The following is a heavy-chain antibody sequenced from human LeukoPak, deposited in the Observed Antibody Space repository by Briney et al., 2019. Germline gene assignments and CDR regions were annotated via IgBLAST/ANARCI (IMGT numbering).Heavy chain of an antibody. D-gene: IGHD5-18*01. Sequence: ASVKVSCKASGYTFTYYGISWVRQAPGQGLEWMGWISVYNGNTNYAQKLQGRVTMTTDTSTSTAYMELRSLRSDDTVVYYCARVTYSGGYTYAYEDYWGQGTLVTVSS. J-gene: IGHJ4*02. CDR2: ISVYNGNT. CDR1: GYTFTYYG. V-gene: IGHV1-18*01. CDR3: ARVTYSGGYTYAYEDY.